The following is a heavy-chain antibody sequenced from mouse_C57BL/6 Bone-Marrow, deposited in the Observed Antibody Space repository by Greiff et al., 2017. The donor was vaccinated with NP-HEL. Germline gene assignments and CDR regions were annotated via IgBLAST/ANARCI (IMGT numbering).Heavy chain of an antibody. V-gene: IGHV2-9*01. CDR2: IWGGGST. J-gene: IGHJ3*01. D-gene: IGHD1-1*01. CDR3: ATFITTVGGSFAY. Sequence: VKLMESGPGLVAPSQSLSITCTVSGFSLTSYGVDWVRQPPGKGLEWLGVIWGGGSTNYNSALMSRLSISKDNSKSQVFLKMNSLHTDDTAMYYCATFITTVGGSFAYWGQGTLVTVSA. CDR1: GFSLTSYG.